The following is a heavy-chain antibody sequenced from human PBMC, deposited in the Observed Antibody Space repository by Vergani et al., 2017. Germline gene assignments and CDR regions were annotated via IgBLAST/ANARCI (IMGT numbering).Heavy chain of an antibody. D-gene: IGHD4-23*01. Sequence: EVQLLESGGGLVQPGGSLRLSCGASGFTFSSYAMTWVRQAPGKGLEWVSAISGSGGNTFYTDSVKGRFTISRDNSQETLYLQMNSLRVEDTAIYYCAKARDPNCKCGNCYSYYYGLDLWGQGTTVTVSS. CDR2: ISGSGGNT. CDR1: GFTFSSYA. CDR3: AKARDPNCKCGNCYSYYYGLDL. V-gene: IGHV3-23*01. J-gene: IGHJ6*02.